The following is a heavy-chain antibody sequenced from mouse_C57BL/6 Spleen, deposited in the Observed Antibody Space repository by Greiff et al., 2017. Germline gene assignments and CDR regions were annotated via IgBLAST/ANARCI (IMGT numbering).Heavy chain of an antibody. CDR2: ISDGGSYT. Sequence: EVKLMESGGGLVKPGGSLKLSCAASGFTFSSYAMSWVRQTPEKRLEWVATISDGGSYTYYPDNVKGRFTISRDNAKNNLYLQMSHLKSEDTAMYYCARGYYGSSYRYFDVWGTGTTVTVSS. V-gene: IGHV5-4*03. CDR1: GFTFSSYA. CDR3: ARGYYGSSYRYFDV. D-gene: IGHD1-1*01. J-gene: IGHJ1*03.